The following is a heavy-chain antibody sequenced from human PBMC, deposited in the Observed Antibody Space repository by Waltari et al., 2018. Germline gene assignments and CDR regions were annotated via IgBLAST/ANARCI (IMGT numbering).Heavy chain of an antibody. CDR1: GYSISSGYY. Sequence: QVQLQESGPGLVKPSETLSLTCAVSGYSISSGYYWGWIRQPPGKGLEWIGSIYHSGSTYYNPSLKSRVTISVDTSKNQCSLKLSSVTAADTAVYYCARVFYDYIWGSYRRQYYFDYWGQGTLVTVSS. V-gene: IGHV4-38-2*01. CDR2: IYHSGST. J-gene: IGHJ4*02. D-gene: IGHD3-16*02. CDR3: ARVFYDYIWGSYRRQYYFDY.